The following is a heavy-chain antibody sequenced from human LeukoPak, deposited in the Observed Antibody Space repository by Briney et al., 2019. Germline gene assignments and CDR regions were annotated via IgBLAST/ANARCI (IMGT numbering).Heavy chain of an antibody. J-gene: IGHJ4*02. CDR3: ARGMGSSSWYSSPDY. V-gene: IGHV7-4-1*02. CDR2: INTNTGNP. Sequence: ASVKVSCKASGYTFTSYDINWVRQATGQGLEWMGWINTNTGNPTYAQGFTGRFVFSLDTSVSTAYLQISSLKAEDTAVYYCARGMGSSSWYSSPDYWGQGTLVTVSS. CDR1: GYTFTSYD. D-gene: IGHD6-13*01.